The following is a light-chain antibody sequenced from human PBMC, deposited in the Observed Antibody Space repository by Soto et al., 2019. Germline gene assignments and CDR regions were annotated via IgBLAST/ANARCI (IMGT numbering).Light chain of an antibody. CDR3: QLYNTLPLT. Sequence: DIQMTQSPSSLSASVGDRVTITCRASQNISGWLVWYQQKPEKAPKSLIFAASNLESGVPSRFSGSGSGTDFTLTIDGLQHEDFATYYCQLYNTLPLTFGGGTKVEIK. J-gene: IGKJ4*01. CDR2: AAS. CDR1: QNISGW. V-gene: IGKV1D-16*01.